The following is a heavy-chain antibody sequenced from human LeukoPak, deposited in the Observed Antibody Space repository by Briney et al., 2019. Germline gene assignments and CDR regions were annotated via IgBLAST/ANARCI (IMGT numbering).Heavy chain of an antibody. V-gene: IGHV3-30*02. D-gene: IGHD3-10*01. CDR3: AKDLPEGLLYRRGMYYFDY. CDR1: GFTFSSYG. CDR2: IRYDGSNK. Sequence: GGSLRLSCAASGFTFSSYGMHWVRQAPGKGLEWVAFIRYDGSNKYYADSVKGRFTISRDNSKNTLYLQMNSLRAEDTAVYYCAKDLPEGLLYRRGMYYFDYWGQGTLVTVSS. J-gene: IGHJ4*02.